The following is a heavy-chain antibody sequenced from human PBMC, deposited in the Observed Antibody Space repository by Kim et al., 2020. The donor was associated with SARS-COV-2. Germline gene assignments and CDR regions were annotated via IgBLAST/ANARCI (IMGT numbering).Heavy chain of an antibody. J-gene: IGHJ6*01. CDR3: VKDYCISSTCYGSYYY. D-gene: IGHD2-2*01. CDR1: RFTFTQFG. Sequence: GGSLRLSCAASRFTFTQFGMHWVRRAPGKGLEWVAYVSYDGGIKYYAKSVKGRFTISRDSSKSTVYLQMDSLRAEDTAVYYCVKDYCISSTCYGSYYY. V-gene: IGHV3-30*18. CDR2: VSYDGGIK.